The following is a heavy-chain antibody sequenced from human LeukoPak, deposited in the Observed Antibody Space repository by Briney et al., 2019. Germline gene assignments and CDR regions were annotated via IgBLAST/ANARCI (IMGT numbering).Heavy chain of an antibody. Sequence: NASETLSLTCAVYGGSFSGYYWSWIRQPPGKGLEWIGEINHSGSTNYNPSLKSRVTISVDTSKNQFSLKLSSVTAADTAVYYCARGWFGELLLRGQGTLVTVSS. D-gene: IGHD3-10*01. J-gene: IGHJ4*02. CDR3: ARGWFGELLL. V-gene: IGHV4-34*01. CDR1: GGSFSGYY. CDR2: INHSGST.